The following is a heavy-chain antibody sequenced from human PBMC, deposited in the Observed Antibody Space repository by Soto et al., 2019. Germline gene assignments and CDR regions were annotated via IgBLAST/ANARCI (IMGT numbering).Heavy chain of an antibody. CDR2: ISSAGNYI. J-gene: IGHJ6*02. V-gene: IGHV3-30*18. Sequence: QVQLVESGGGVVQPGASLRLSCEASGFAFSSYAMHWVRQAPGKGLEWVGVISSAGNYIYYADSVKGRFTISRENSKNTLYVQVNSLRPEDTAVYYCAKGILSATIGPYAMDVWGQGTTVTVSS. D-gene: IGHD3-16*01. CDR1: GFAFSSYA. CDR3: AKGILSATIGPYAMDV.